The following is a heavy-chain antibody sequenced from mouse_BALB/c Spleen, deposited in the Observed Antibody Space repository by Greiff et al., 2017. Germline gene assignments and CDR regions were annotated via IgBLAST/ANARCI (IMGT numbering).Heavy chain of an antibody. CDR2: ISTYYGDA. CDR3: ARGTGRGFAY. J-gene: IGHJ3*01. Sequence: VQLQQSGAELVRPGVSVKISCKGSGYTFTDYAMHWVKQSHAKSLEWIGVISTYYGDASYNQKFKGKATMTVDKSSSTAYMELARLTSEDSAIYYCARGTGRGFAYWAKGLWSLSLQ. D-gene: IGHD1-1*02. V-gene: IGHV1S137*01. CDR1: GYTFTDYA.